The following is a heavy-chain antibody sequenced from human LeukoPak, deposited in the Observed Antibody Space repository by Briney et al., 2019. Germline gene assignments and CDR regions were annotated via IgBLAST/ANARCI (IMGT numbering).Heavy chain of an antibody. J-gene: IGHJ6*04. CDR1: GSSFTSYW. D-gene: IGHD4-17*01. CDR3: ARRSYGDYYAMDV. V-gene: IGHV5-51*01. CDR2: IYPGDSDT. Sequence: GASLQISCKGSGSSFTSYWIGWVRQLPGKGLEWMGIIYPGDSDTRYSPSFQGQVTISADKSISTAYLQWSSLKASDTAMYYCARRSYGDYYAMDVWGKGTTVTVSS.